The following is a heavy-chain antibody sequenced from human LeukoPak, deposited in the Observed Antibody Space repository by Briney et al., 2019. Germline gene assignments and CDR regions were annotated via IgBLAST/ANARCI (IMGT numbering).Heavy chain of an antibody. CDR2: IYPGDSDT. J-gene: IGHJ4*02. V-gene: IGHV5-51*01. Sequence: GESLKISCKGSGYSFTSYWIGWARQTPGKGLEWMGIIYPGDSDTRYSPSFQGQVTISADKSISTAYLQWSSLKASDAAMYYCARHGTTYYYDSSGYYQDYWGQGTLVTVSS. CDR3: ARHGTTYYYDSSGYYQDY. CDR1: GYSFTSYW. D-gene: IGHD3-22*01.